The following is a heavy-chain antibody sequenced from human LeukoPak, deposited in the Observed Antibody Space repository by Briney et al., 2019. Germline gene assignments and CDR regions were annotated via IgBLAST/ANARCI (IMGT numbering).Heavy chain of an antibody. Sequence: PGGSLRLSCAASGFTFSSYWMNWVRQAPGKGLEWVANIIPDGSEKNYVDSVKGRFTISRDNAKNSLYLQMNNLRVEDTAVYYCVRDAVADRFSAFDIWGQGTVVTVSS. V-gene: IGHV3-7*01. CDR3: VRDAVADRFSAFDI. CDR1: GFTFSSYW. J-gene: IGHJ3*02. D-gene: IGHD6-19*01. CDR2: IIPDGSEK.